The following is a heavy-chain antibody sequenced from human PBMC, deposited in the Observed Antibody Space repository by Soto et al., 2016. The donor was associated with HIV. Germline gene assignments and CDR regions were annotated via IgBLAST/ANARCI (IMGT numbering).Heavy chain of an antibody. D-gene: IGHD3-16*01. CDR2: ISDNGGKT. J-gene: IGHJ3*02. Sequence: EVQLVESGGGLVKPGESLRLSCAASGFTFSTYAMHWVRQAPGKGLEYVSAISDNGGKTYYASSVKGRLTVSRDNSKNTLFLQMGSLRAEDMAVYYCARAFGLGSTFDIVGPRDKWSPSLQ. CDR1: GFTFSTYA. V-gene: IGHV3-64*01. CDR3: ARAFGLGSTFDI.